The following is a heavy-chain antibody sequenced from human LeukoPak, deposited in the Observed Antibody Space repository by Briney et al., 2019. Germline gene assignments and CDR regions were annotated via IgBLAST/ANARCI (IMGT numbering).Heavy chain of an antibody. D-gene: IGHD3-3*01. CDR2: ISAYNGNT. V-gene: IGHV1-18*01. J-gene: IGHJ4*02. CDR1: GYTFTSYG. Sequence: SVKVSCKASGYTFTSYGISWVRQAPGQGLEWMGWISAYNGNTNYAQKLQGRVTMTTDTSTSTAYMELRSLRSDDTAVYYCARERMDYDFWSGYSILRPYYFDYWGQGTLVTVSS. CDR3: ARERMDYDFWSGYSILRPYYFDY.